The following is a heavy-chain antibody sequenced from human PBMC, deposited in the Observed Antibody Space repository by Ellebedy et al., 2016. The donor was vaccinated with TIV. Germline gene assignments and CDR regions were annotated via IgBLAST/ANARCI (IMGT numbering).Heavy chain of an antibody. J-gene: IGHJ4*02. CDR3: ARHSPRYSSGWYPYYFDY. V-gene: IGHV4-39*07. CDR1: GDSVSSDSYY. Sequence: SETLSLTCTVSGDSVSSDSYYWAWIRQPPGKGLQWIASIYYSGNTYSDPPLKSRVTISVDTSKNQFSLKLSSVTAADTAVYYCARHSPRYSSGWYPYYFDYWGQGTLVTVSS. D-gene: IGHD6-19*01. CDR2: IYYSGNT.